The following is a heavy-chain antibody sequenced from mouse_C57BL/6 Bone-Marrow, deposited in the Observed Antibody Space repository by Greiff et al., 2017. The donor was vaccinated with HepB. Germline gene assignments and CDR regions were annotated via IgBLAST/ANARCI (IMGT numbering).Heavy chain of an antibody. CDR2: IYPGSGST. CDR3: ARGYYYSNYKAY. Sequence: VQLQQSGAELVKPGASVKMSCKASGYTFTSYWITWVKQRPGQGLEWIGDIYPGSGSTNYNEKFKSKATLTVDTSSSTAYMQLSSLTSEDSAVYYCARGYYYSNYKAYWGQGTLVTVSA. D-gene: IGHD2-5*01. CDR1: GYTFTSYW. V-gene: IGHV1-55*01. J-gene: IGHJ3*01.